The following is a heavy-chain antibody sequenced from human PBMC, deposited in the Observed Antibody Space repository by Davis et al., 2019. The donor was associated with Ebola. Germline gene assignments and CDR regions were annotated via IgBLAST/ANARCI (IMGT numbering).Heavy chain of an antibody. D-gene: IGHD6-13*01. CDR1: GFTFSSYG. CDR3: ARASGYSSSWLDY. CDR2: ISYDGSSK. J-gene: IGHJ4*02. Sequence: PGGSLRLSCAASGFTFSSYGMHWVRQAPGKGLEWVAIISYDGSSKYYADSVKGRFTISRDNSKNTLYLQMNSLRAEDTAVYYCARASGYSSSWLDYWGQGTLVTVSS. V-gene: IGHV3-30*03.